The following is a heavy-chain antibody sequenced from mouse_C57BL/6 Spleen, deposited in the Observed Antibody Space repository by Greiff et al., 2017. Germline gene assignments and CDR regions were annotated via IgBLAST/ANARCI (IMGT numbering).Heavy chain of an antibody. D-gene: IGHD2-3*01. CDR2: ISSGSSTI. V-gene: IGHV5-17*01. CDR1: GFTFSDYG. CDR3: ARKGVYDGYFAWFAY. J-gene: IGHJ3*01. Sequence: EVNVVESGGGLVKPGGSLKLSCAASGFTFSDYGMHWVRQAPEKGLEWVAYISSGSSTIYYADTVKGRFTISRDNAKNTLFLQMTSLRSEDTAMYYCARKGVYDGYFAWFAYWGQGTLVTVSA.